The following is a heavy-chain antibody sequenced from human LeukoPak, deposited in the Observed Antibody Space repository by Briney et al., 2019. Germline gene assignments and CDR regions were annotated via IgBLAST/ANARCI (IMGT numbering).Heavy chain of an antibody. J-gene: IGHJ4*02. CDR2: IYSGGST. CDR3: TRDQIDKGDYVDY. D-gene: IGHD3-9*01. V-gene: IGHV3-66*01. CDR1: AIIVRNNY. Sequence: GSLRLSCETSAIIVRNNYISWVRQAPGKGLEWASVIYSGGSTYYADSVKGRFTISRVNSKNTLYLQMNSLRAEDAAVYYCTRDQIDKGDYVDYWGQGTLVTVSS.